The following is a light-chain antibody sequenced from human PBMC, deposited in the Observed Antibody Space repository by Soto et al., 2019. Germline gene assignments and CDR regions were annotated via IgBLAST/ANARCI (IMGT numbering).Light chain of an antibody. CDR2: AAS. Sequence: IQRTQYPSALSAFVGDRVAITCRASLTISSYLNWYQQKSGKAPKLLISAASSLESGVPPRFSGSGSGTDFTLTITSLQPEDFATYYCQQSHSIPWTFGQGTKVDIK. J-gene: IGKJ1*01. CDR1: LTISSY. CDR3: QQSHSIPWT. V-gene: IGKV1-39*01.